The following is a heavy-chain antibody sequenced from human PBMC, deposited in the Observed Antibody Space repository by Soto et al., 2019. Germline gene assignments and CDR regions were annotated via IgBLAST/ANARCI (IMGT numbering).Heavy chain of an antibody. V-gene: IGHV3-23*01. CDR2: ISGSGDGT. J-gene: IGHJ4*02. D-gene: IGHD6-19*01. Sequence: GSLRLSCAASRFRFSSYAMIWVLPSPLNWLEWVSAISGSGDGTYYADSVKGRFTISRDNSKNTLYLQMNSLRAEDTAVYYCAKDEYTSGWYISYLFDSWGQGTLVTVSS. CDR1: RFRFSSYA. CDR3: AKDEYTSGWYISYLFDS.